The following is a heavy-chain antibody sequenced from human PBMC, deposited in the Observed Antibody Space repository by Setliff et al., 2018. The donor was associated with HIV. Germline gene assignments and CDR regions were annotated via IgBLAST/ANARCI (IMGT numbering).Heavy chain of an antibody. D-gene: IGHD6-19*01. Sequence: SETLSLTCAVYGGSFSDYYWSWIRQPPGKGLEWTGEINHSGRINYNPSLKSRITISLDTSKSQFSLKLSSVTAADTAVYFCAREKSVTSAWYGGYYFDYWGQGTTVTVSS. V-gene: IGHV4-34*01. J-gene: IGHJ4*02. CDR1: GGSFSDYY. CDR3: AREKSVTSAWYGGYYFDY. CDR2: INHSGRI.